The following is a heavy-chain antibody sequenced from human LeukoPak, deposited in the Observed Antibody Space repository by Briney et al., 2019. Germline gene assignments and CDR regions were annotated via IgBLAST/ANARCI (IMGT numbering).Heavy chain of an antibody. CDR2: INPSGGST. J-gene: IGHJ4*02. Sequence: ASVKVSCKASGYXFTSYYIHWVRQAPGQGLEWMGIINPSGGSTSYAQKFQGRVTMTRDTSTSTVYMELSSLRSEDTAVYYCARDLQDTAMVIWGQGTLVTVSS. D-gene: IGHD5-18*01. CDR3: ARDLQDTAMVI. V-gene: IGHV1-46*01. CDR1: GYXFTSYY.